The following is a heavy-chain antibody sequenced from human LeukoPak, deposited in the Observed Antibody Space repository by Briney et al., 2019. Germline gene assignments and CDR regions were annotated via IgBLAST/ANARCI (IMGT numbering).Heavy chain of an antibody. Sequence: KPSETLSLTCTVSGGSISSYYWSWIRQPPGKGLEWIGYIYYSGSTNYNPSLKSRVTISVDTSKNQFSLKLSSVTAADTAVYYCARSTEMAWLRPWGWYFDLWGRGTLVTVSS. J-gene: IGHJ2*01. D-gene: IGHD5-12*01. CDR3: ARSTEMAWLRPWGWYFDL. CDR2: IYYSGST. CDR1: GGSISSYY. V-gene: IGHV4-59*01.